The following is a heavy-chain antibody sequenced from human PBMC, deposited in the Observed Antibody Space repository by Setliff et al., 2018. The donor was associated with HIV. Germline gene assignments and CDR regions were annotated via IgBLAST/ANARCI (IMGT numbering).Heavy chain of an antibody. CDR2: ISWNSGSI. D-gene: IGHD6-19*01. CDR3: AKDTMAGKRGYYYYGMDV. CDR1: GFTFDDYA. J-gene: IGHJ6*02. Sequence: GGSLRLSCAASGFTFDDYAMHWVRQAPGKGLEWVSGISWNSGSIGYADSVKGRFTISRDNAKNSLYLQMSSLRAEDTALYYCAKDTMAGKRGYYYYGMDVWGQGTTVTVSS. V-gene: IGHV3-9*01.